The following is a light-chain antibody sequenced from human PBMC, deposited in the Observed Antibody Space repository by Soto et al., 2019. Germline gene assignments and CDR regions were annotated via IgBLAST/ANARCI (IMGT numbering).Light chain of an antibody. CDR2: DVS. CDR3: SSYTSTSTLDVV. Sequence: QSVLTQPASVSGSPGQSITISCTGAGSDVGGYKYVSWYQQHPGKAPKLMIFDVSNRPSGVSNRFSGSKSGNTASLTISGLQAEDEANYSCSSYTSTSTLDVVFGGGTKLTVL. V-gene: IGLV2-14*01. J-gene: IGLJ2*01. CDR1: GSDVGGYKY.